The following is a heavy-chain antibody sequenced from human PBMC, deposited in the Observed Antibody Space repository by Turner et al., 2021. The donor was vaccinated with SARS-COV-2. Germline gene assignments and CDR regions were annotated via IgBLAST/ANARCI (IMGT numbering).Heavy chain of an antibody. CDR2: INPSGGST. V-gene: IGHV1-46*01. CDR3: ARSGGGFDY. CDR1: GYTFTDYY. D-gene: IGHD2-15*01. J-gene: IGHJ4*02. Sequence: QVQLVQSGAEVKKPGASVKVSCKASGYTFTDYYIHWVRQAPGQGLEWMGIINPSGGSTGYAQKFQGRVTMTRDTSTSTVYMELSSLRSEDTAVYYCARSGGGFDYWGRGTLVTVSS.